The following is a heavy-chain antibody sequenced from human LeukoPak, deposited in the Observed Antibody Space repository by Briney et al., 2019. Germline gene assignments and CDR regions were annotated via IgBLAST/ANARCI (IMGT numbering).Heavy chain of an antibody. CDR1: GFTFSNYD. Sequence: PGGSLGLSCAASGFTFSNYDMGWVRQAPGEGLEWVSSISGSGSSTYYADSVKGRFTISRDNPKNAQYLQMSSLRAEDTAVYYCAKAIAATGRWWIFDYWGQGTLVTVSS. CDR3: AKAIAATGRWWIFDY. J-gene: IGHJ4*02. V-gene: IGHV3-23*01. D-gene: IGHD6-13*01. CDR2: ISGSGSST.